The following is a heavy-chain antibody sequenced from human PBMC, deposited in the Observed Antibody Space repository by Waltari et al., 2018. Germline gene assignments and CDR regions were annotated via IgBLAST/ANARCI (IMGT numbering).Heavy chain of an antibody. Sequence: QVQLVESGGGVVQPGRSLRLSCAAPGFTFSSYGMHWVRQAPGKGLEWVAVIWYDGSNKYYADSVKGRFTISRDNSKNTLYLQMNSLRAEDTAMYYCAKDEGWFDPWGQGTLVTVSS. CDR1: GFTFSSYG. J-gene: IGHJ5*02. CDR3: AKDEGWFDP. V-gene: IGHV3-30*18. CDR2: IWYDGSNK.